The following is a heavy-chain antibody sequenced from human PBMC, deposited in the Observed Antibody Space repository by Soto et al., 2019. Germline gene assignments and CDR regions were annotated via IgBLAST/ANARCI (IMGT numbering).Heavy chain of an antibody. CDR1: GFTFSSYS. CDR2: ISSSSSTI. V-gene: IGHV3-48*02. J-gene: IGHJ6*02. D-gene: IGHD1-7*01. Sequence: PGGSLRLSCAASGFTFSSYSMNWVRQAPGKGLEWVSYISSSSSTIYYADSVKGRFTISRDNAKNSLYLQMNSLRDEDTAVYFCARDRGGTTMHYYYGMDVWGQGTTVTVSS. CDR3: ARDRGGTTMHYYYGMDV.